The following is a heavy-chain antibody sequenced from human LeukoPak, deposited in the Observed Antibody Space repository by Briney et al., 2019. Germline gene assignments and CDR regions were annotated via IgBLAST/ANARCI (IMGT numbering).Heavy chain of an antibody. CDR2: IYYSGST. V-gene: IGHV4-59*08. Sequence: SETLSLTCTVSGGSISSYCWSWIRQPPGKGLEWIGYIYYSGSTNYNPSLKSRVTISVDTSKNQFSLKLSSVTAADTAVYYCARHGLTQQGPIDYWGQGTLVTVSS. D-gene: IGHD2-2*01. J-gene: IGHJ4*02. CDR1: GGSISSYC. CDR3: ARHGLTQQGPIDY.